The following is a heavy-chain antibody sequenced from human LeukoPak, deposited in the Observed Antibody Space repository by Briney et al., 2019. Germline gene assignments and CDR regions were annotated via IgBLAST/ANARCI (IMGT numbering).Heavy chain of an antibody. CDR3: AKGLEGYCSSTSCPYFDY. J-gene: IGHJ4*02. D-gene: IGHD2-2*01. V-gene: IGHV3-30*18. CDR2: ISYDGSNK. CDR1: GFTFSSYG. Sequence: PGGSLRLSCAASGFTFSSYGMHWVRQAPGKGLEWVAVISYDGSNKYYADSVKGRFTISRDNSKNTLYLQMYSLRAEDTAVYYCAKGLEGYCSSTSCPYFDYWGQGTLVTVSS.